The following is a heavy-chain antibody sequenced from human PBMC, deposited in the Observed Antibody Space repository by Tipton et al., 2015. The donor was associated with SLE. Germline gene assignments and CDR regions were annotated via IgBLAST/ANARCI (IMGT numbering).Heavy chain of an antibody. Sequence: TLSLTCTVSGGSISTYYWSWIRQPPGKGLEWIGYIFYSGSTNYNPSLKSRIPISVDTSKNQFSLKLSSVPAADTAVYYCARGPRADYWGQGTLVTVSS. CDR3: ARGPRADY. V-gene: IGHV4-59*08. J-gene: IGHJ4*02. CDR2: IFYSGST. CDR1: GGSISTYY.